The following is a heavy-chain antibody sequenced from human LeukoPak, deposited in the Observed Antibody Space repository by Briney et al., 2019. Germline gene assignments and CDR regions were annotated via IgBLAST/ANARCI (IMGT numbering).Heavy chain of an antibody. CDR2: IDHAGTT. CDR1: GSSITYNC. Sequence: GGSLRLSCAASGSSITYNCMTWVRQAPGEGLEWVSLIDHAGTTYYADSLKGRFTISRHTSNNTLFLQMKSLRSEDTAVYYCARTSYYYDMDVWGQGTTVIVSS. CDR3: ARTSYYYDMDV. V-gene: IGHV3-53*04. J-gene: IGHJ6*02.